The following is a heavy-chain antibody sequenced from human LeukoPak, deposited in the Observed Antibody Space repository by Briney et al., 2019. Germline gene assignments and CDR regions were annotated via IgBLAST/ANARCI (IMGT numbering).Heavy chain of an antibody. Sequence: ASVKVSCKASGYTFTGYYMHWVRQAPGQGLEWMGWINPNSGGTNYAQKFQGRVTMTRDTSISTAYMEVNNLTSDDTAVYYCARGGESTSSWYLDLWGRGTLITVSS. D-gene: IGHD6-6*01. V-gene: IGHV1-2*02. CDR2: INPNSGGT. CDR1: GYTFTGYY. CDR3: ARGGESTSSWYLDL. J-gene: IGHJ2*01.